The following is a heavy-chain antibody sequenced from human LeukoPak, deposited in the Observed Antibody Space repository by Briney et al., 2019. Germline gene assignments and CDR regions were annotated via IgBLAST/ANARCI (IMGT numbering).Heavy chain of an antibody. J-gene: IGHJ6*03. CDR3: ARGISDILTGAYYYYYMDV. V-gene: IGHV5-51*01. CDR2: VHPGDSAT. CDR1: GYIFTNHW. D-gene: IGHD3-9*01. Sequence: GESLKISCQGSGYIFTNHWIGWVRQMPGKGLEWMGIVHPGDSATTYSPSFEGQVTISADKSISTAYLQWSSLKASDTAMYYCARGISDILTGAYYYYYMDVWGKGTTVTVSS.